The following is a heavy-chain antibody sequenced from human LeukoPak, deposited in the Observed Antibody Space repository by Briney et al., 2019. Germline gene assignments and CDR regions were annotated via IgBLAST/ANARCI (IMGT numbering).Heavy chain of an antibody. D-gene: IGHD1-26*01. CDR1: GFTFSSYA. CDR2: IPGSGDST. J-gene: IGHJ4*02. CDR3: AKRSGVSYGYFDY. Sequence: GGSLRLSCAASGFTFSSYAMSWVRQAPGKGLEWVSAIPGSGDSTNYADSVKGRFTISRDNSKNTRYLQMNSLRAEDTAVYYCAKRSGVSYGYFDYWGQGTLVTVSS. V-gene: IGHV3-23*01.